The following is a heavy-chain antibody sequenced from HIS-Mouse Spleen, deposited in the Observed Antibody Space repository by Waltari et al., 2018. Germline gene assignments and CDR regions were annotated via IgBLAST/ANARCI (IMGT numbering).Heavy chain of an antibody. Sequence: QVQLQQWGAGLLKPSETLSLTCAVYGGSFSGYYWSWIRQPPGKGLEWIGEIKHSGSTKANPALKGRVTISGDTSKNQFSLKLSSGTAADTAVDYCATDPATGTGHYFDYWGQGTLVTVSS. CDR3: ATDPATGTGHYFDY. V-gene: IGHV4-34*01. J-gene: IGHJ4*02. CDR1: GGSFSGYY. CDR2: IKHSGST. D-gene: IGHD4-17*01.